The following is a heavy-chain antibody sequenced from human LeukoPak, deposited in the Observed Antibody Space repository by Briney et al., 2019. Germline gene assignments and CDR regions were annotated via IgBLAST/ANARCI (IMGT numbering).Heavy chain of an antibody. J-gene: IGHJ6*02. Sequence: ASVKVSCKASGGTFSSYAISWVRQAPGQGLEWMGGIIPIFGTANYAQKFQGRVTITADESTSTAYMELRSLRSDDTAVYYCARDLVTIFGVVINLYYYYGMDVWGQGTTVTVSS. CDR1: GGTFSSYA. CDR3: ARDLVTIFGVVINLYYYYGMDV. D-gene: IGHD3-3*01. V-gene: IGHV1-69*13. CDR2: IIPIFGTA.